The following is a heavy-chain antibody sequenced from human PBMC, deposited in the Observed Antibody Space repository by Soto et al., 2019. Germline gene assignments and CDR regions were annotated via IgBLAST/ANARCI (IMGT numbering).Heavy chain of an antibody. Sequence: PGGSLRLSCTASGFTFGDYAMSWFRQAPGKGLEWVGFIRSKAYGGTTEYAASVKGRFTISRDDSKSIAYLQMNSLKTEDTAVYYCTSSYDSSGYLFDYWGQGTLVTVSS. V-gene: IGHV3-49*03. CDR1: GFTFGDYA. CDR2: IRSKAYGGTT. CDR3: TSSYDSSGYLFDY. J-gene: IGHJ4*02. D-gene: IGHD3-22*01.